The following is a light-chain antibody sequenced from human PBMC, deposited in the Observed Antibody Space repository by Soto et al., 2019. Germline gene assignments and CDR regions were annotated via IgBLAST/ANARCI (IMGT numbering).Light chain of an antibody. CDR3: QQYNNWPQT. CDR1: QSVSSD. J-gene: IGKJ1*01. V-gene: IGKV3-15*01. CDR2: GAS. Sequence: EIVLTQSPGTLSLSPGERATLSCRASQSVSSDFLAWYQRKPGQAPRLLIYGASTRATGIPARFSGSGSGTEFTLTISSLQSEDFAVYYCQQYNNWPQTFGQGTKVDIK.